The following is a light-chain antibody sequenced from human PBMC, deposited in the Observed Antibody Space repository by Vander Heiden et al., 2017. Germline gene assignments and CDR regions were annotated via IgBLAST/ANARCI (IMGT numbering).Light chain of an antibody. CDR3: SSDTSSNTLV. Sequence: SALPQPASVSGSPGQSLTISSTGTSSDVGGYNYVSWYQQHPGKAPKLMIYDVSSRPSGVSNRFSGSKSGNTASLTISGLQAEDEADYYCSSDTSSNTLVFGGGTKLSVL. V-gene: IGLV2-14*03. CDR1: SSDVGGYNY. CDR2: DVS. J-gene: IGLJ2*01.